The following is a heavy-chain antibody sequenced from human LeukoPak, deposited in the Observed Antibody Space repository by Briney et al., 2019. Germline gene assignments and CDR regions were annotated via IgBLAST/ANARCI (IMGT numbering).Heavy chain of an antibody. Sequence: ASVKVSCKASGYTFTSYGISWVRQAPGQGLEWMGWISAYNGNTNYAQKLQGRVTMTTDTSTSTAYMELRSLRSDDTAVYYCARVPSGRPTCYFDYWGQGTLVTVSS. V-gene: IGHV1-18*01. J-gene: IGHJ4*02. CDR1: GYTFTSYG. D-gene: IGHD6-19*01. CDR3: ARVPSGRPTCYFDY. CDR2: ISAYNGNT.